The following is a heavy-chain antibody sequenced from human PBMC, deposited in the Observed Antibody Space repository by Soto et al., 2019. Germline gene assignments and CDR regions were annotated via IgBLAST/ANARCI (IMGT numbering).Heavy chain of an antibody. CDR2: IDPSDSYI. CDR1: GYSFTNYW. D-gene: IGHD2-2*02. CDR3: ARHDCSSTRCYNFGMDV. J-gene: IGHJ6*02. Sequence: LKISCKGSGYSFTNYWISWVRQMPGKGLEWMGRIDPSDSYIKYSPSFQGHVTISADNSISTAYLQWSSLKASDTAMYYCARHDCSSTRCYNFGMDVWGQGTTVTVSS. V-gene: IGHV5-10-1*01.